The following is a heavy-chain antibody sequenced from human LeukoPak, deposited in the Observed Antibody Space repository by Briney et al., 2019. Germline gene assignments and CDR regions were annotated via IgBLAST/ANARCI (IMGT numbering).Heavy chain of an antibody. CDR1: GGSFSVYY. D-gene: IGHD6-13*01. V-gene: IGHV4-34*01. J-gene: IGHJ4*02. Sequence: SETLSLTCAVYGGSFSVYYWSWIRQPPGKGLEWIGEINHSGSTNYNPSLKSRVTISVDTSKNQFSLKLSSVTAADTAVYYCARRSRIAAAGFFDYWGQGTLVTVSS. CDR3: ARRSRIAAAGFFDY. CDR2: INHSGST.